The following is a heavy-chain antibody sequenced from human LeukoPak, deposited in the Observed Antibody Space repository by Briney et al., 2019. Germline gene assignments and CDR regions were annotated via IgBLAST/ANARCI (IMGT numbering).Heavy chain of an antibody. Sequence: GGSLRLSCAASGFTFSSYSMNWVRQAPGKGLEWVSSISSSSSYIYYADSVKGRFTISRDNAKNSLYLQMNSLRAEVTAVDYCARDGYNQGHFDYWGQGTLVTVS. CDR2: ISSSSSYI. J-gene: IGHJ4*02. CDR3: ARDGYNQGHFDY. V-gene: IGHV3-21*01. CDR1: GFTFSSYS. D-gene: IGHD5-24*01.